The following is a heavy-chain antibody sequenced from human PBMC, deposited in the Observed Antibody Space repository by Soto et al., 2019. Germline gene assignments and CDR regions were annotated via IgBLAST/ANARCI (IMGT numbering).Heavy chain of an antibody. CDR3: TTDDVYCSSGGCYGVPMDV. CDR2: IQSGGST. CDR1: GFIVISKY. J-gene: IGHJ6*04. Sequence: EVQLVESGGGLVQPGGSLILSCAASGFIVISKYMSWVRQAPGEGLEWVSLIQSGGSTYYAGSVKGRFTISRDNSENTMFLRLNSLRVAATARYYCTTDDVYCSSGGCYGVPMDVWGKGTTVTVSA. D-gene: IGHD2-15*01. V-gene: IGHV3-66*01.